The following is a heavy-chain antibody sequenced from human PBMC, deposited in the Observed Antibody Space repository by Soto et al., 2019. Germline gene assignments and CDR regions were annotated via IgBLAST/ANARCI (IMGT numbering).Heavy chain of an antibody. CDR1: GGSISSYY. CDR2: IYYSGST. J-gene: IGHJ4*02. CDR3: GSDSSGSYYFDY. V-gene: IGHV4-59*01. Sequence: PSETLSLTCTVSGGSISSYYWSWIRQPPGKGLEWIGYIYYSGSTNYNPSLKSRVTISVDTSKNQFSLKVSSVTAADTAVYYCGSDSSGSYYFDYWGQGTLVTVSS. D-gene: IGHD6-19*01.